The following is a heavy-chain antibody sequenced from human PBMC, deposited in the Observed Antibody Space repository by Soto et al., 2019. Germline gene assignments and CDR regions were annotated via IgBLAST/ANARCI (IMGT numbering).Heavy chain of an antibody. CDR2: ISTYNGNT. CDR1: GYTFTTYG. D-gene: IGHD3-10*01. V-gene: IGHV1-18*01. CDR3: ARDWSAEVLPDY. Sequence: QVRLLQSGVEVRKPGASVKVSCKASGYTFTTYGISWVRQAPGQGPEWMGWISTYNGNTHLAQKFQGRVTMTTDTSTSTAYMELRSLTSDDSAVYYCARDWSAEVLPDYWGQGTLVTVSS. J-gene: IGHJ4*02.